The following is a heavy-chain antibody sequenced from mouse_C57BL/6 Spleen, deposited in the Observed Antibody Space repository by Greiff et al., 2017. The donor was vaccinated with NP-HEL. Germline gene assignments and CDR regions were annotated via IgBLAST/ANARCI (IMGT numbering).Heavy chain of an antibody. D-gene: IGHD1-1*01. CDR1: GYTFTSYW. CDR2: IDPSDSYT. CDR3: ARRGITTDAMDY. J-gene: IGHJ4*01. V-gene: IGHV1-59*01. Sequence: QVQLQQSGAELVRPGTSVKLSCKASGYTFTSYWMHWVKQRPGQGLEWIGVIDPSDSYTNYNQKFKGKATLTVDTSSSTAYMQLSSLTSEDSAVYYCARRGITTDAMDYWGQGTSVTVSS.